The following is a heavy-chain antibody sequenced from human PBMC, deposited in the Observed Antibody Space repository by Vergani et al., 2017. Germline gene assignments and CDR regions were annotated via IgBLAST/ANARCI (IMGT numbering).Heavy chain of an antibody. Sequence: VQLVESGGGLVKPGGSLRLSCAASGFTFSSYGMHWVRQAPGKGLEWVAVIWYDGSNKYYADSVKGRFTISRDNSKNTLYLQMNSLRAEDTAVYYCARDPGQQLAFDYWGQGTLVTVSS. D-gene: IGHD6-13*01. CDR2: IWYDGSNK. CDR1: GFTFSSYG. J-gene: IGHJ4*02. CDR3: ARDPGQQLAFDY. V-gene: IGHV3-33*01.